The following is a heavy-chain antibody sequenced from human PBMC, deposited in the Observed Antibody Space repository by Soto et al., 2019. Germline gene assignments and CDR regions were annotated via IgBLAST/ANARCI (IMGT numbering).Heavy chain of an antibody. CDR1: GFAVRHNY. V-gene: IGHV3-53*04. Sequence: EVQLVESGGGLVQPGGSLRLSCTASGFAVRHNYMTWVRQAPGKGLEWVSLIYSGGDTAYADSVKGRFTISRHTSQNTLYLQMNSRRAEDPAVYYCARKTDSIPSGGDVWGKGTAVTVSS. D-gene: IGHD3-10*01. CDR3: ARKTDSIPSGGDV. CDR2: IYSGGDT. J-gene: IGHJ6*04.